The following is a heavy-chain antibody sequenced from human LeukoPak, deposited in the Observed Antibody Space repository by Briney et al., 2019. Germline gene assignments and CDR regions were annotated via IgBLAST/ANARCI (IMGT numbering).Heavy chain of an antibody. J-gene: IGHJ6*03. Sequence: PSETLPLTCTVSGGSISSYYWSWIRQPPGKGLEWIGYIYYSGSTNYNPSLKSRVTISVDTSKNQFSLKLSSVTAADTAVYYCARVVDSSGYYYYYYMDVWGKGTTVTVSS. V-gene: IGHV4-59*01. CDR1: GGSISSYY. CDR3: ARVVDSSGYYYYYYMDV. D-gene: IGHD3-22*01. CDR2: IYYSGST.